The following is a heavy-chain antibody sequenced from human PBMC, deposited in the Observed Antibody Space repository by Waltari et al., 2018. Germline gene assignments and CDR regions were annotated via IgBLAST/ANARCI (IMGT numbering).Heavy chain of an antibody. D-gene: IGHD3-22*01. V-gene: IGHV4-39*01. CDR3: ARSGYYDSSGYYWWFDP. J-gene: IGHJ5*02. Sequence: QLQLQESGPGLVKPSETLSLTCTVSGGSISSSNYYWGWIRQPPGKGLEWIGSIYYSGGTSYNPSLKSRVTISVDTSKNQCYLKLNSVTAADTAVHYCARSGYYDSSGYYWWFDPWGQGTLVTVSS. CDR1: GGSISSSNYY. CDR2: IYYSGGT.